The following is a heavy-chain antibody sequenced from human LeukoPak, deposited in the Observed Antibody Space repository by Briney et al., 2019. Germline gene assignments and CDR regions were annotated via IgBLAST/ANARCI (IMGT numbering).Heavy chain of an antibody. V-gene: IGHV1-2*02. J-gene: IGHJ4*02. D-gene: IGHD6-19*01. Sequence: ASVKVSCKATGDTFTDYYIHWVRQSPGQGLEWMGWINPYSGGTNYGEKFQGRVTMTMDTSITTAYMELSSLRSDDTAIYYCATLRRSGWYIGDWGQGTLVTVST. CDR1: GDTFTDYY. CDR2: INPYSGGT. CDR3: ATLRRSGWYIGD.